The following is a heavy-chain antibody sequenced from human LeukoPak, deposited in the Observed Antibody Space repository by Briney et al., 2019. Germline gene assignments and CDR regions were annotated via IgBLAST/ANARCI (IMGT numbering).Heavy chain of an antibody. J-gene: IGHJ6*02. Sequence: GGSLRLSCAASGFTFSSYAMHWVRQAPGKGLEWVAVISYDGSNKYYADSVKGRFTISRDNSKNTLYLQMNSLRAEDTAVYYCARDQHYYDSSGFLYGMDVWGQGTTVTVSS. CDR3: ARDQHYYDSSGFLYGMDV. D-gene: IGHD3-22*01. V-gene: IGHV3-30*14. CDR2: ISYDGSNK. CDR1: GFTFSSYA.